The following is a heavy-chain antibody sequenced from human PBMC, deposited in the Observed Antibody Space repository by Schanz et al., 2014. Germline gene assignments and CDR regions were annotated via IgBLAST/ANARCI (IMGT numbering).Heavy chain of an antibody. Sequence: QVQLQESGPGLAKSSETLSLTCNVSGASIRSSYWNWLQQPPGMGLEWIGHIYYTATTFYSPSVKSGVTISVDTSNNHFSLKLNSVTAADTAVYFCARDKGLQPFDSWGQGTLVTVSS. CDR2: IYYTATT. CDR3: ARDKGLQPFDS. J-gene: IGHJ4*02. V-gene: IGHV4-59*01. D-gene: IGHD5-18*01. CDR1: GASIRSSY.